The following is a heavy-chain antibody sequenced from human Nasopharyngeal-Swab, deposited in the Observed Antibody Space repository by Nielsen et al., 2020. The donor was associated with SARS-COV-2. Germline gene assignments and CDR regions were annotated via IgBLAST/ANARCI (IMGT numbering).Heavy chain of an antibody. V-gene: IGHV3-7*01. D-gene: IGHD2-2*01. Sequence: ESLKISCAASGFTFSSYWMSWVRQAPGKGLEWVANIKQDGSEKYYVDSVKGRFTISRDNAKNSLYLQMNSLRAEDTAVYYCARDRDYAGAFDIWGQGTMVTVSS. CDR1: GFTFSSYW. CDR2: IKQDGSEK. J-gene: IGHJ3*02. CDR3: ARDRDYAGAFDI.